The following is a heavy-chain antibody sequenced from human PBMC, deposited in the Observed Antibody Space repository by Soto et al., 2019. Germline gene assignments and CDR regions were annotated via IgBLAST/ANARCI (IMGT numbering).Heavy chain of an antibody. Sequence: QVQLVQSGAEVKKPGASVKVSCKASGYTFTSYGISWVRQAPGQGLEWMGWISAYNGNTNDAQKRPVRVTMPTDSSTSTAYMELRDRRSVVTAVYDGARWYSVQARNWFDRGGQGPLVTVSP. CDR2: ISAYNGNT. CDR1: GYTFTSYG. V-gene: IGHV1-18*01. J-gene: IGHJ5*02. D-gene: IGHD6-13*01. CDR3: ARWYSVQARNWFDR.